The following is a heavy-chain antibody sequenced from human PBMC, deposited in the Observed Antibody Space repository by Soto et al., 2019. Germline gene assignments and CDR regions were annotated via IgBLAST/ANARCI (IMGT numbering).Heavy chain of an antibody. CDR1: GDNVTKYG. D-gene: IGHD6-19*01. J-gene: IGHJ4*02. V-gene: IGHV1-18*01. Sequence: QVQVVQSGGEVKKPGAPVKVSCKASGDNVTKYGISWVRQTPGQGLEWLGWISFYNGHTTYTLQFHDRNSFTTDTPTSTAATEFRSLTSADTAVYYFASATSIAVAGKETWGQGTLVTVSS. CDR2: ISFYNGHT. CDR3: ASATSIAVAGKET.